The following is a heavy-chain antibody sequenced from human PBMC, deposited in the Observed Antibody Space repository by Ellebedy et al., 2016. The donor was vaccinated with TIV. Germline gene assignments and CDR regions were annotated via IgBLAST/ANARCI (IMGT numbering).Heavy chain of an antibody. J-gene: IGHJ3*02. Sequence: ASVKVSCKASGYTFTNYGISWVRQAPGQGLEWMGWISAYNGNTNYAQKLQGRVTMTTDTSTSTAYMDLRSLRSDDTALYYCARTVWFGGRWFWDIWGQGTMVTVSS. CDR2: ISAYNGNT. CDR1: GYTFTNYG. V-gene: IGHV1-18*04. CDR3: ARTVWFGGRWFWDI. D-gene: IGHD3-10*01.